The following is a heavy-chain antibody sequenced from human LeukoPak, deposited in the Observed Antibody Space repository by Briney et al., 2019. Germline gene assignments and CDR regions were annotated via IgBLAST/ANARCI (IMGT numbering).Heavy chain of an antibody. J-gene: IGHJ4*02. V-gene: IGHV3-74*01. CDR1: GFTFSSYW. D-gene: IGHD6-19*01. CDR2: ISPDGSSA. Sequence: GGSLRLSCAASGFTFSSYWMHCGPQTPGKGLVCGSRISPDGSSAFSTDPVSGRFTIPRDNENHTLYLQMTSLRADGTAVYYCARVSACPRCHFDSWGQGTLVTVSS. CDR3: ARVSACPRCHFDS.